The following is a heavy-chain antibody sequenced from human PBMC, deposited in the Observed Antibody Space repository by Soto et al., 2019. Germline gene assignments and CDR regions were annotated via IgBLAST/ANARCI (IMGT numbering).Heavy chain of an antibody. J-gene: IGHJ3*02. CDR1: GFTFSSYS. V-gene: IGHV3-21*01. CDR2: ISSSSSYI. CDR3: ARDFRIAARPGAFDI. D-gene: IGHD6-6*01. Sequence: EVQLVESGGGLVKPGGSLRLSCAASGFTFSSYSMNWVRQAPGKGLERVSSISSSSSYIYYADSVKGRFTISRDNAKNSLYLQMNSLRAEDTAVYYCARDFRIAARPGAFDIWGQGTMVTVSS.